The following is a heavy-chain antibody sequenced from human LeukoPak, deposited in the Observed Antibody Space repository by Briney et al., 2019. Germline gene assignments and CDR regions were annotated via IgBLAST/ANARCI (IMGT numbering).Heavy chain of an antibody. D-gene: IGHD5-12*01. V-gene: IGHV3-74*01. Sequence: QAGGSLRLSCAASGFTFSSYGMSWVRQAPGKGLEWVSRINSDGSSTSYADSVKGRFTISRDNAKNTLYLQMNSLRAEDAAVFYCARDVATINSFDPWGQGTLVTVSS. CDR2: INSDGSST. J-gene: IGHJ5*02. CDR3: ARDVATINSFDP. CDR1: GFTFSSYG.